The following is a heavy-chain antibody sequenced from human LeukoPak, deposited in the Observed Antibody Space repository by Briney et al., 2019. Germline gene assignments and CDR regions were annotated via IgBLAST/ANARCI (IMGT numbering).Heavy chain of an antibody. CDR1: SGSISGYY. J-gene: IGHJ5*02. CDR3: ASGSSGYDP. D-gene: IGHD5-12*01. CDR2: IYYSGST. V-gene: IGHV4-59*12. Sequence: SETLSLTCTVSSGSISGYYWSWIRQPPGKGLEWIGYIYYSGSTRFNPSLKSRVTISVDTSKNQFSLNLSSVTAADTAVYFCASGSSGYDPWGQGTLVTVSS.